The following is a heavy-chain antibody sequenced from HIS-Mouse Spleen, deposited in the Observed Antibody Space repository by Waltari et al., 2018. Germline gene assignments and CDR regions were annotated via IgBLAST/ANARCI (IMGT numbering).Heavy chain of an antibody. CDR3: AKEGRGYSYGYEGFDY. CDR2: ISWNSGSI. J-gene: IGHJ4*02. Sequence: APGKGLEWVSGISWNSGSIGYADSVKGRFTISRDNAKNSLYLQMNSLRAEDTALYYCAKEGRGYSYGYEGFDYWGQGTLVTVSS. V-gene: IGHV3-9*01. D-gene: IGHD5-18*01.